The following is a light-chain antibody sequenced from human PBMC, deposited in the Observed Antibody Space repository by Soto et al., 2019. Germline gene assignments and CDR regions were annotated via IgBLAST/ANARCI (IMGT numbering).Light chain of an antibody. J-gene: IGKJ2*01. CDR3: QQHNRWPAV. CDR2: NAS. V-gene: IGKV3-15*01. Sequence: EIVMTQSPATLSLSPGERATLSCRASQSVNNFLAWYQQKPGQSPSLLIYNASTRVTGIPARFSGSGSGTEFTLTISSLESEDFAIYYCQQHNRWPAVFGQGTKLEIK. CDR1: QSVNNF.